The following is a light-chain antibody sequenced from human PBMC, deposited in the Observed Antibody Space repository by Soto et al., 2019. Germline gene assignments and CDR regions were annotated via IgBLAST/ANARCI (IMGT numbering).Light chain of an antibody. CDR1: QSLTNSF. V-gene: IGKV3-20*01. CDR2: DTS. Sequence: IVLTQSPGTLSLSTGERATLSCRASQSLTNSFIAWYQQKPGQAPRLLIYDTSSRASGIPDRFSGSGSGTDFTLTSSILQADDFASYCYQQYHTDWTFGQGTKVDIK. J-gene: IGKJ1*01. CDR3: QQYHTDWT.